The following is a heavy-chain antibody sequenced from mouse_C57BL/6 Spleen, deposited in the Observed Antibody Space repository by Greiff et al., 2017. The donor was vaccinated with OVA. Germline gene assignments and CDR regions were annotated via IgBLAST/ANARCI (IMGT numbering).Heavy chain of an antibody. V-gene: IGHV1-80*01. CDR1: GYAFSSYW. D-gene: IGHD3-2*02. CDR2: IYPGDGDT. CDR3: ASHTSGYVWFAY. Sequence: VKLMESGAELVKPGASVKISCKASGYAFSSYWMNWVKQRPGKGLEWIGQIYPGDGDTNYNGKFKGKAILTADKSSSTAYMQLSSLPSEDSAVXFCASHTSGYVWFAYWGQGPLVTVSA. J-gene: IGHJ3*01.